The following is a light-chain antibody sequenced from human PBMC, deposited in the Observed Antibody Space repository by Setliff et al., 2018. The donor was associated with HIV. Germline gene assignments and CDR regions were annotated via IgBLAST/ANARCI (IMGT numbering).Light chain of an antibody. Sequence: QSVLTQPASVSGSPGQSITISCTGTSSDVGGYNYVSWYQQHPGKAPKLVIYEVSNRPSGVSNRFSGSKSGNTASLTISGLQAEDEADYYCSSYTSSSTLLFGGGT. CDR2: EVS. CDR3: SSYTSSSTLL. V-gene: IGLV2-14*01. J-gene: IGLJ3*02. CDR1: SSDVGGYNY.